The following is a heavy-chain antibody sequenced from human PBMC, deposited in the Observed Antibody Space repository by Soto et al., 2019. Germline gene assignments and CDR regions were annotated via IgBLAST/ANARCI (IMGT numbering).Heavy chain of an antibody. CDR2: IYYSGST. J-gene: IGHJ4*02. CDR3: ARDKSGYSYYYFDY. CDR1: GGSISSGGYY. D-gene: IGHD5-18*01. Sequence: LSLTCTVSGGSISSGGYYWSWIRQHPGKGLEWIGYIYYSGSTYYNPSLKSRVTISVDTSKNQFSLKLSSVTAADTAVYYCARDKSGYSYYYFDYWGQGTLVTVSS. V-gene: IGHV4-31*03.